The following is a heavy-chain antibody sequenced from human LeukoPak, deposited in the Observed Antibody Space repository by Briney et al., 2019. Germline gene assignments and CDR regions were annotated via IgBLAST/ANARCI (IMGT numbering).Heavy chain of an antibody. CDR3: ARLYYYASAGYNAFDI. V-gene: IGHV1-8*01. D-gene: IGHD3-22*01. J-gene: IGHJ3*02. CDR1: GYTFTSYD. Sequence: RASLKLSCKTSGYTFTSYDINWVRQATGQGLEWMGGMNGSRSKTAYAQKFLGRFTITRNTTISSAYMELSSLTSEDTAVYYCARLYYYASAGYNAFDIWGQGTMVTVSS. CDR2: MNGSRSKT.